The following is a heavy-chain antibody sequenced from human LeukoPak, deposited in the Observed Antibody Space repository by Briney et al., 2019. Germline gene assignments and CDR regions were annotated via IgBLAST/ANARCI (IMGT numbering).Heavy chain of an antibody. D-gene: IGHD2-2*01. CDR1: GGSISSGSYY. J-gene: IGHJ6*03. Sequence: SQTLSLTCTVSGGSISSGSYYWSWIRQPPGKGLEWIGYIYYSGSTNYNPSLKSRVTISVDTSKNQFSLKLSSVTAADTAVYYCARAGGVPAAMLYYYYMDVWGKGTTVTVSS. CDR3: ARAGGVPAAMLYYYYMDV. CDR2: IYYSGST. V-gene: IGHV4-61*01.